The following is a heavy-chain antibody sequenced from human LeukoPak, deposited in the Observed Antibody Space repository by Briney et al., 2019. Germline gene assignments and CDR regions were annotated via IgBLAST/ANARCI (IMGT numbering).Heavy chain of an antibody. CDR2: IVGNGVST. V-gene: IGHV3-23*01. CDR1: GFTFRNYA. Sequence: GGSLRLSCAASGFTFRNYAMSWVRQAPGKGLEWVSAIVGNGVSTYYADSVQGRFTISRDNSKNTLYLQMNSLRAEDTAVYYCARGTRYGYCSSTSCSLLDVWGQGTTVTVSS. CDR3: ARGTRYGYCSSTSCSLLDV. J-gene: IGHJ6*02. D-gene: IGHD2-2*03.